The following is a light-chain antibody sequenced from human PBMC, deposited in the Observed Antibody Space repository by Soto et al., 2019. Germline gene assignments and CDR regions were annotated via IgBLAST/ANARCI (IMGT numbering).Light chain of an antibody. CDR3: QQSYSTPYT. J-gene: IGKJ2*01. V-gene: IGKV1-39*01. Sequence: DIQITQSTSSLSESVGDRVTITCRASQSISSYLNWYQQKPGKAPKLLIYAASSLQSGVPSRFSGSGSGTDFTLTISSLQPEDFATYYCQQSYSTPYTFGPGTKLEIK. CDR2: AAS. CDR1: QSISSY.